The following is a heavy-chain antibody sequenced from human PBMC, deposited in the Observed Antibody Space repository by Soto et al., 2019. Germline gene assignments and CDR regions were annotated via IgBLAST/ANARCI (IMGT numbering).Heavy chain of an antibody. Sequence: VQLVQSGAEVKKPGASVRVSCKASGYTFTSYYMHWVRQAPGQGPEWLGMINPSSGGTDYAQKFQGRVTMTRDKSTSTVYMELSILRSEDTAVYYCTRSIITTAGTDAFDLWGQGTLVTVSS. J-gene: IGHJ3*01. CDR2: INPSSGGT. CDR3: TRSIITTAGTDAFDL. D-gene: IGHD6-13*01. CDR1: GYTFTSYY. V-gene: IGHV1-46*03.